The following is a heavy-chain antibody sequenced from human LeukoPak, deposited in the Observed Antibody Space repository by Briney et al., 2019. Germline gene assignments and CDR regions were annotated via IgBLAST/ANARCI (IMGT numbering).Heavy chain of an antibody. V-gene: IGHV4-34*01. D-gene: IGHD2-15*01. CDR3: ARERWNYGMDV. CDR1: GGSFSGYY. CDR2: INHSVST. J-gene: IGHJ6*02. Sequence: SETLSLTCAVYGGSFSGYYWSWIRQPPGKGLEWIGEINHSVSTNYNPSLKSRVTISVDTSKNQFSLKLSSVTAADTAVYYCARERWNYGMDVWGQGTTVTVSS.